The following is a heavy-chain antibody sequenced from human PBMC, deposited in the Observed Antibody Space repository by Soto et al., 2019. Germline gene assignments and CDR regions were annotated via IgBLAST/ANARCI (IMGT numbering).Heavy chain of an antibody. D-gene: IGHD6-13*01. CDR2: ISSSSSYI. V-gene: IGHV3-21*01. CDR3: ARDGGSSSWSSFYYYYGMDV. Sequence: GGSLRLSCAASGFTFSSYSMNWVRQAPGKGLEWVSSISSSSSYIHYADSVKGRFTISRDNAKNSLYLQMNSLRAEDTAVYYCARDGGSSSWSSFYYYYGMDVWGQGTTVTVSS. CDR1: GFTFSSYS. J-gene: IGHJ6*02.